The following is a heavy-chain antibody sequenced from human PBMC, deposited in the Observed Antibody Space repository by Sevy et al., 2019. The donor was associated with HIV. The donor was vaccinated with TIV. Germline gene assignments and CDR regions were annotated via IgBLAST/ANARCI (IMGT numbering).Heavy chain of an antibody. CDR2: IKQDGSEK. J-gene: IGHJ6*03. CDR1: GFTFSSYW. D-gene: IGHD4-4*01. V-gene: IGHV3-7*03. Sequence: GGSLRLSCAACGFTFSSYWMSWVRQAPGKGLEWVANIKQDGSEKYYVDSVRGRFIISRDNAKNSLYLQMNSLRAEDTAVYYRAREDYSNYGNYYYYYMDVWGKGTTVTVSS. CDR3: AREDYSNYGNYYYYYMDV.